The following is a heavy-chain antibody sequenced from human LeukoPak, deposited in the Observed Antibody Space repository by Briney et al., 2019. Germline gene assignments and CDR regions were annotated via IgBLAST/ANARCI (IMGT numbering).Heavy chain of an antibody. CDR2: ISSNGGST. CDR3: ARGTAAGVRGAFDI. Sequence: GGSLRLSCAASGFTFSSYAMHWVRQAPGKGLEYVSAISSNGGSTYYANSVKGRFTISRDNSKNTLYLQMGSLRAEDMAVYYCARGTAAGVRGAFDIWGQGTMVTVSS. J-gene: IGHJ3*02. CDR1: GFTFSSYA. D-gene: IGHD3-10*01. V-gene: IGHV3-64*01.